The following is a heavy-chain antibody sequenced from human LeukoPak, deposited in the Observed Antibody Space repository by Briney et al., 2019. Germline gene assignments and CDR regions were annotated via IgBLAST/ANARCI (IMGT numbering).Heavy chain of an antibody. J-gene: IGHJ6*03. Sequence: GGSLRLSCAASGFTVSSNYMSWVRQAPGKGLEWVSVIYSGGSTYYADSVKGRFTISRDNSKNTLYLQMNSLRAEDTAVYYCAKAHSYGHYYYYMDVWGKGTTVTISS. CDR1: GFTVSSNY. CDR3: AKAHSYGHYYYYMDV. V-gene: IGHV3-53*01. D-gene: IGHD4-17*01. CDR2: IYSGGST.